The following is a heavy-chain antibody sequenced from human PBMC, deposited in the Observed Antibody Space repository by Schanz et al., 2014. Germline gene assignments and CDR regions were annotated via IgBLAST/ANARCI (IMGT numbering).Heavy chain of an antibody. V-gene: IGHV1-8*01. Sequence: QVQLVQSWAEVKKPGASVKVSCTASGYTFTSYDINWVRQAPGQGLEWLGWMNPNSGNPGFAQKFRGRVTMTRNTSMSTAYIELHILTSEDTAVYYCARGRTFDYWGQGTLVIVSS. CDR3: ARGRTFDY. CDR1: GYTFTSYD. J-gene: IGHJ4*02. CDR2: MNPNSGNP.